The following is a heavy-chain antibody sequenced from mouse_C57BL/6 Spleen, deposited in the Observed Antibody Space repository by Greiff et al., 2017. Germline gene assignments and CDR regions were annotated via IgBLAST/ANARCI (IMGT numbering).Heavy chain of an antibody. V-gene: IGHV5-2*01. Sequence: DVQLQESGGGLVQPGESLKLSCESNEYEFPSHDMSWVRKTPEKRLELVAAINSDGGSTYYPDTMERRFIISRDNTKKTLYLQMSSLRSEDTALYYCARHDYDDGTSSWFAYWGQGTLVTVSA. CDR2: INSDGGST. CDR1: EYEFPSHD. J-gene: IGHJ3*01. CDR3: ARHDYDDGTSSWFAY. D-gene: IGHD2-4*01.